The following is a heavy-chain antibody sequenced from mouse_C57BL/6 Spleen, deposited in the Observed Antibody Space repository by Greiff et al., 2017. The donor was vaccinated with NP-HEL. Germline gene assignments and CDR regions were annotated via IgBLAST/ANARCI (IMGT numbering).Heavy chain of an antibody. D-gene: IGHD1-1*01. CDR3: ARRIYYYGSSYGFDY. V-gene: IGHV1-80*01. J-gene: IGHJ2*01. Sequence: QVQLQQSGAELVKPGASVKISCKASGYAFSSYWMNWVKQRPGKGLEWIGQIYPGDGDTNYNGKFKGKATLTADKSSSTAYMQLSSLTSEDSAVYFCARRIYYYGSSYGFDYWGQGTTLTVSS. CDR2: IYPGDGDT. CDR1: GYAFSSYW.